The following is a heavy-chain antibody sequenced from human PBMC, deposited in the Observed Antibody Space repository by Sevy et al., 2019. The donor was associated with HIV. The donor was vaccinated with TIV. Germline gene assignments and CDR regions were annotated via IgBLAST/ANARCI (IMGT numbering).Heavy chain of an antibody. V-gene: IGHV3-30*18. CDR2: ISYDGNLK. D-gene: IGHD3-10*01. Sequence: GGSLRLSCAASGFTFNFYGMHWVRQAPGKGLEWEALISYDGNLKYYADSAKGRFTISRDNSKNTVYLQLKELRAEDTALYYCVKEGRDDFNPYLDFWGQGILVTVSS. CDR3: VKEGRDDFNPYLDF. CDR1: GFTFNFYG. J-gene: IGHJ4*02.